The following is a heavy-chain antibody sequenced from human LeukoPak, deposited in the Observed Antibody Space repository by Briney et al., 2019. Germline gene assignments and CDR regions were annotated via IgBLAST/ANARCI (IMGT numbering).Heavy chain of an antibody. J-gene: IGHJ4*02. CDR2: ISSSSSYI. Sequence: PGGSLRLSCAASGFAFSSYSMNWVRQAPGKGLEWVSSISSSSSYIYYADSVKGRFTISRDNAKNSLYLQMNSLRAEDTAVYYCAREVGATVIDYWGQGTLVTVSS. V-gene: IGHV3-21*01. CDR3: AREVGATVIDY. CDR1: GFAFSSYS. D-gene: IGHD1-26*01.